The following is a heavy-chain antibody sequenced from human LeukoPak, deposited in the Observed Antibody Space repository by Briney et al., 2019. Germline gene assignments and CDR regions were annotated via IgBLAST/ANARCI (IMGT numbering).Heavy chain of an antibody. CDR2: INHSGST. Sequence: PSETLSLTCAVYGGSFSGYYWSWIRQPPGKGLEWIGEINHSGSTNYNPSLKSRVTISVDTSKNQFSLKLSSVTAADTAVYYCARTDEYYLFDYWGQGTLVTVSS. D-gene: IGHD2/OR15-2a*01. V-gene: IGHV4-34*01. CDR3: ARTDEYYLFDY. CDR1: GGSFSGYY. J-gene: IGHJ4*02.